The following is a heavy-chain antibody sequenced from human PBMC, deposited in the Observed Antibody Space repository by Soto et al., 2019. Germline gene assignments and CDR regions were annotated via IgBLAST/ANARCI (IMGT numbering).Heavy chain of an antibody. CDR3: ARMHFSVEPSFIYSGMDV. CDR1: GGSFRSGDYY. V-gene: IGHV4-30-4*01. CDR2: IYYTGST. D-gene: IGHD1-26*01. Sequence: QVQLQESGPGVVNPSQTLSLTCTVSGGSFRSGDYYWSWVRQPPGKGLEWIGYIYYTGSTFNNPHLQPRVSISIVTANAHHAPQISSVTAAHTPVYYWARMHFSVEPSFIYSGMDVWSQGPTLTVSS. J-gene: IGHJ6*02.